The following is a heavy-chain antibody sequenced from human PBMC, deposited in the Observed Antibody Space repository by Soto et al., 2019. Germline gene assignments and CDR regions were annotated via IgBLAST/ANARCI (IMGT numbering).Heavy chain of an antibody. D-gene: IGHD6-19*01. CDR1: GGSISSGGYY. CDR2: IYYSGST. V-gene: IGHV4-31*03. Sequence: SETLSLTCTVSGGSISSGGYYWSWIRQHPGKGLEWIGYIYYSGSTHYNPSLKSRVTISVDTSKIQFSLELSSVTAADTAVYYCALSSGWYWFEPWGQGTLVNVSS. CDR3: ALSSGWYWFEP. J-gene: IGHJ5*02.